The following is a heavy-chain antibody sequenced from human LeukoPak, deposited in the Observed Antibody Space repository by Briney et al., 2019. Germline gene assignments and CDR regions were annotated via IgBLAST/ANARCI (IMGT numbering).Heavy chain of an antibody. Sequence: SETLSLTCAVSGGSFSGYYWSWIRQPPGKGLEWIGEINHSGSTNYNPSLKSRVTISVDTSKNQFSLKLSSVTAADTAVYYCARGLEYSSGWYADYWGQGTLVTVSS. J-gene: IGHJ4*02. V-gene: IGHV4-34*01. CDR2: INHSGST. CDR1: GGSFSGYY. CDR3: ARGLEYSSGWYADY. D-gene: IGHD6-19*01.